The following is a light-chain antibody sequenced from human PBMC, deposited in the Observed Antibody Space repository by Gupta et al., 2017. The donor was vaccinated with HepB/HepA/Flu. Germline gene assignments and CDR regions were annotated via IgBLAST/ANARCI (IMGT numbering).Light chain of an antibody. CDR2: KAS. CDR1: QSINSL. CDR3: QEYHSYPVT. J-gene: IGKJ1*01. Sequence: DIQMTQSPSTLPASVGDRVTITCRASQSINSLLAWYHQKPGKAPNLLIYKASILEIGVPSRFSGCGSGTDFTLTIISLQPDDFGTYYCQEYHSYPVTFGQGTKVEIK. V-gene: IGKV1-5*03.